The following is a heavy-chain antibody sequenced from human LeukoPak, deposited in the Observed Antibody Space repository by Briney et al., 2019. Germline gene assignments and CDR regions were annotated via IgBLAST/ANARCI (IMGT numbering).Heavy chain of an antibody. CDR1: GGTFSSYA. D-gene: IGHD3-22*01. J-gene: IGHJ4*02. Sequence: SVKVSCKASGGTFSSYAISWVRQAPGQGLEWMGRIIPILGIANYAQKFQGRVTITADKSTSTAYMELSSLRSEDTAVYYCARATYYYDSSGYFHDYWGQGTLVTVSS. V-gene: IGHV1-69*04. CDR2: IIPILGIA. CDR3: ARATYYYDSSGYFHDY.